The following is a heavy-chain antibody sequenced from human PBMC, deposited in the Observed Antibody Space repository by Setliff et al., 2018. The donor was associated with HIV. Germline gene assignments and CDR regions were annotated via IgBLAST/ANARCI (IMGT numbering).Heavy chain of an antibody. D-gene: IGHD3-3*01. J-gene: IGHJ5*02. CDR3: ARGRMIFGVDTKNWFDP. CDR2: INHSGST. Sequence: PSETLSLTCAVSGGSFSAYYWGWIRQPPGKGLEWIGEINHSGSTNYNPSLKSRLTTSVDRSKNQFSLRLTSVTAADTAVYYCARGRMIFGVDTKNWFDPWGQGTLVTVSS. V-gene: IGHV4-34*01. CDR1: GGSFSAYY.